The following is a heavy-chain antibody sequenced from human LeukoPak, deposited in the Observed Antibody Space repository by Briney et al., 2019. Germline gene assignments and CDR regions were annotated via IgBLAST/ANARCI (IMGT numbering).Heavy chain of an antibody. CDR2: IYHSGST. V-gene: IGHV4-30-2*01. J-gene: IGHJ3*02. CDR3: PRVVMAAAGTWDVVFNI. D-gene: IGHD6-13*01. Sequence: SETLSLTCAVSGGSISSGGYSWSWIRQPPGKGLEWIGYIYHSGSTYYNPSLKSRVTISVDRSKNQFSLKLSSVTAADTAVYSWPRVVMAAAGTWDVVFNIGGKGKRVPVSS. CDR1: GGSISSGGYS.